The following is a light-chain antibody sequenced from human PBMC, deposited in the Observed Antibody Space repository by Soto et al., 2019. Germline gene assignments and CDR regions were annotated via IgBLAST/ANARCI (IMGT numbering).Light chain of an antibody. CDR3: QQYQNWPWT. Sequence: RVMTQAAAALSLSPGERASLSCRASQSLSGNLAWYQQKPGQAPRLLIYDASSRATGIPARFSGIGSGTEFTLTISSLQSEDFAVYYCQQYQNWPWTFGQGTKVDI. CDR1: QSLSGN. CDR2: DAS. J-gene: IGKJ1*01. V-gene: IGKV3-15*01.